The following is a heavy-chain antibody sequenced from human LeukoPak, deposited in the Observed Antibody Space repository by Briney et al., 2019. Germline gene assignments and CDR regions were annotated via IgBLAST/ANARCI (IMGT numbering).Heavy chain of an antibody. CDR2: IIPILGIA. D-gene: IGHD3-22*01. Sequence: GSSVKVSCKASGGTFSSYAISWVRQAPGQGLEWMGRIIPILGIANYAQKLQGRVTITADKSTSTAYMELSSLRSEDTAVYYCARLGYYDSSGYPDYYYYYGMDVWGQGTTVTVSS. CDR1: GGTFSSYA. V-gene: IGHV1-69*04. J-gene: IGHJ6*02. CDR3: ARLGYYDSSGYPDYYYYYGMDV.